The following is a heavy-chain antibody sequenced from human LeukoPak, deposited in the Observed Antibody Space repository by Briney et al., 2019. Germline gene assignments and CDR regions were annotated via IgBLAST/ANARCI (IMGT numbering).Heavy chain of an antibody. J-gene: IGHJ4*02. CDR2: ISGRGGST. CDR1: GFTFSSYA. Sequence: PGGSLRLSCAASGFTFSSYAMSWVRQAPGKGLEWVSAISGRGGSTYFADSVKGRFTVSRGNSKNTLYLQMNSLRAEDTALYYCAKGAREAFYDFWSGSSHFDYWGQGTLVTVSS. V-gene: IGHV3-23*01. D-gene: IGHD3-3*01. CDR3: AKGAREAFYDFWSGSSHFDY.